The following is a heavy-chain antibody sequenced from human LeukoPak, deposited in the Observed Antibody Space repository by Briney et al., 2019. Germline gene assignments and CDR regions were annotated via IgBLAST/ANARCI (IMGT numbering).Heavy chain of an antibody. D-gene: IGHD5-12*01. V-gene: IGHV3-48*03. CDR2: ISSSGSTI. CDR3: ARGGGYDYYYYYGMDV. J-gene: IGHJ6*02. Sequence: GGSLRLSCAASGFTFTNYAMIWVRQAPGEGLEWVSYISSSGSTIYYADSVKGRFTISRDNAKNSLYLQMNSLRAEDTAVYYCARGGGYDYYYYYGMDVWGQGTTVTVSS. CDR1: GFTFTNYA.